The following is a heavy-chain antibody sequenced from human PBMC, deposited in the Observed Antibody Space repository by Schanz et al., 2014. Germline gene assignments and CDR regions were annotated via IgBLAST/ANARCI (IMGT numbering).Heavy chain of an antibody. Sequence: QVQLVESGGGLVKPGGSLRLSCAASGFIFSDYYMAWIRQAPGKGPEYVSYISSGGTTTYHSDSVKGRFTISRDSAENSLYLLMNSLRAEDTAVCYCVRDSFFAFDYWGQGTLVTVSS. CDR1: GFIFSDYY. CDR3: VRDSFFAFDY. J-gene: IGHJ4*02. CDR2: ISSGGTTT. V-gene: IGHV3-11*04. D-gene: IGHD3-3*01.